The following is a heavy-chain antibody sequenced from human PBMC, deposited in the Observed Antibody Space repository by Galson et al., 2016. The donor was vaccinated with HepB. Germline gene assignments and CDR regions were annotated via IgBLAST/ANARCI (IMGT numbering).Heavy chain of an antibody. V-gene: IGHV3-21*01. Sequence: LRLSCAASGFTFSSNTMNWVRPAPGKGLEWVSSITSSSSNIYYADSVKGRFTTSRDNAKNSLYLQVNSLRAEDTAVYYCAREIGEGVELRYFDWLNYYYYMDVWGKGTTVTVSS. D-gene: IGHD3-9*01. CDR2: ITSSSSNI. CDR3: AREIGEGVELRYFDWLNYYYYMDV. CDR1: GFTFSSNT. J-gene: IGHJ6*03.